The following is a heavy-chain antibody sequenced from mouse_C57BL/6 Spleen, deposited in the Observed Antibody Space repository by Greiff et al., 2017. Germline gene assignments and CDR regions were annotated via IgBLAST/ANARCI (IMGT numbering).Heavy chain of an antibody. V-gene: IGHV1-74*01. CDR2: IHPSDSAT. CDR1: GYTFTSYW. CDR3: AITFYYGSGWSMDY. Sequence: QVQLQQPGAELVKPGASVKVSCKASGYTFTSYWMHWVKQRPGQGLEWIGRIHPSDSATNYNQKFKGKATLTVDKSSSTAYMQLSSLTSEDSAVYYCAITFYYGSGWSMDYWGQGTSVTVSS. D-gene: IGHD1-1*01. J-gene: IGHJ4*01.